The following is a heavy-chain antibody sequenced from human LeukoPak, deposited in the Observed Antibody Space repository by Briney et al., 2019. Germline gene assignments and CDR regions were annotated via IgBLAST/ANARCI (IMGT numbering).Heavy chain of an antibody. CDR3: ARVSKLRGYYFDY. J-gene: IGHJ4*02. D-gene: IGHD4-23*01. V-gene: IGHV1-46*01. Sequence: ASVKVSCKASGYTFTSYYMHLVRQPHGQGLEWMGIINPSGGSTSYAQKFQGRVTMTRDMSTSTVYMELSSLRSEDTAVYYCARVSKLRGYYFDYWGQGTLVTVSS. CDR2: INPSGGST. CDR1: GYTFTSYY.